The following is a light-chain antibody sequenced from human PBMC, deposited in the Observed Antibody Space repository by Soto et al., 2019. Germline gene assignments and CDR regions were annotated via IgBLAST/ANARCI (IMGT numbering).Light chain of an antibody. Sequence: QSALTQPPSVSGSPGQSVTISCTGTSSDVGSYNRVSWYQQPPGTAPKLMIYEVSNRPSGVPDRFSGSKSGNTASLTISGLQAEDEADYYCSSYTSSSTXVXGTGTKVTVL. J-gene: IGLJ1*01. CDR1: SSDVGSYNR. CDR2: EVS. V-gene: IGLV2-18*02. CDR3: SSYTSSSTXV.